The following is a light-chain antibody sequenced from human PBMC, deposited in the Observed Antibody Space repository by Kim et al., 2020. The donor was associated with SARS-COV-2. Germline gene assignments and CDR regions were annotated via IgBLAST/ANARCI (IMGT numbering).Light chain of an antibody. Sequence: EIVLTQSPATLSLSPGERATLSCRASQSVSTYFAWYQQKPGQAPRLLIYDASNRATGIPARFSGSGSGTDFTLTISSLEPEDFAVYYCHHRSDWPLTFGGGTKVDIK. CDR3: HHRSDWPLT. CDR2: DAS. V-gene: IGKV3-11*01. CDR1: QSVSTY. J-gene: IGKJ4*01.